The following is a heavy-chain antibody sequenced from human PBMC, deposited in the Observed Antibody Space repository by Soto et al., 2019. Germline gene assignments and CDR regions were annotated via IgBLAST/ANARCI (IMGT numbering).Heavy chain of an antibody. J-gene: IGHJ6*02. Sequence: QVQLQQWGAGLLKPSETLSLTCAVYGGSFSGYYWSWIRQPPGKGLEWIGEINHSGSTNYNPSLKSRVTISGDTSQEQFPLELGSVTVADTAGYYWGRGASAMGHYYYYGMDVWGQGTTVTGSS. CDR3: GRGASAMGHYYYYGMDV. CDR2: INHSGST. V-gene: IGHV4-34*01. CDR1: GGSFSGYY. D-gene: IGHD2-2*01.